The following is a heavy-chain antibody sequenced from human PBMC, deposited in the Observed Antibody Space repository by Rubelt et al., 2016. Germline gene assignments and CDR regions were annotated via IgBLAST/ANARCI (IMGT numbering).Heavy chain of an antibody. V-gene: IGHV3-33*01. D-gene: IGHD6-13*01. CDR3: ARDFQWGYSSPGDAFDI. CDR1: GFTFSSYG. CDR2: IWYDGSNK. Sequence: QVQLVESGGGVVQPGRSLRLSCAASGFTFSSYGLHWVRQAPGKGLEWVAVIWYDGSNKYYADSVKGRFTISRDNSKNTLYLQINSLRAEDTAVYYCARDFQWGYSSPGDAFDIWGQGTMVTVSS. J-gene: IGHJ3*02.